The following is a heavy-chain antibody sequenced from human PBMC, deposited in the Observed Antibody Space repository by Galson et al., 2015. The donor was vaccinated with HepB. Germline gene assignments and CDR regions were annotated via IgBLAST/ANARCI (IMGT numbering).Heavy chain of an antibody. D-gene: IGHD6-13*01. CDR3: AGRYSSRWSSVCGGCDI. V-gene: IGHV3-30-3*01. J-gene: IGHJ3*02. Sequence: SLSLSCSSSGFTFMLYAMHWVRQAPGKGLEWVAVISYDGSNKYYADSVKGRFTISRETSMYTLYLQMNSLRAEDTAVYYCAGRYSSRWSSVCGGCDIWGQGTVVTVSS. CDR2: ISYDGSNK. CDR1: GFTFMLYA.